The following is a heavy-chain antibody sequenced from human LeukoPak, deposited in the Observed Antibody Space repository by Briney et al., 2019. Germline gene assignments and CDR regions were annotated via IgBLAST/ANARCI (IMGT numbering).Heavy chain of an antibody. CDR2: IWYDGSNK. CDR3: ARESDYYGSGSPYLSYYSGMDV. Sequence: PGGSLRLSCAASGFTFSSYWMHWVRQAPGKGLEWVAVIWYDGSNKYYADSVKGRFTISRDNSKNTLYLQMNSLRAEDTAVYYCARESDYYGSGSPYLSYYSGMDVWGQGTTVTVSS. CDR1: GFTFSSYW. V-gene: IGHV3-33*08. D-gene: IGHD3-10*01. J-gene: IGHJ6*02.